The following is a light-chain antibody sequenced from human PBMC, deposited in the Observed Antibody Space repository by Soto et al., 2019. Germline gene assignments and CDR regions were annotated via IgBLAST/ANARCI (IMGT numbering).Light chain of an antibody. J-gene: IGLJ1*01. CDR1: SSNIGAGFD. V-gene: IGLV1-40*01. CDR3: QSYDSSLSGYV. Sequence: QSVLTKPPSVSGAPGQRVNISCTGSSSNIGAGFDVHWYQQLPGTAPKLLIYGNVDRPSGVPDRFSGSKSGTSASLAITGLQAEDEADYYCQSYDSSLSGYVFGTGTQLTVL. CDR2: GNV.